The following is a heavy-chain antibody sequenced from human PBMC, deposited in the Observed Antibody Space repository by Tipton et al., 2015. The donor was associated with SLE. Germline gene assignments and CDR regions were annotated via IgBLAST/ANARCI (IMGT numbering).Heavy chain of an antibody. CDR3: ARRLWFRELLQIDY. CDR1: GYSISSGYY. D-gene: IGHD3-10*01. Sequence: TLSLTCAVSGYSISSGYYWGWIRQPPGKGLEWIGYIYYSGSTYYNPSLKSRVTISVDTSKNQFSLKLSSVTAADTAVYYCARRLWFRELLQIDYWGQGTLVTVSS. V-gene: IGHV4-38-2*01. J-gene: IGHJ4*02. CDR2: IYYSGST.